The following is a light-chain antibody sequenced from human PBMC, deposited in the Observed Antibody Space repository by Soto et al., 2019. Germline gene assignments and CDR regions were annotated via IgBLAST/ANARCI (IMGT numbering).Light chain of an antibody. CDR3: QQSYSTPQIT. CDR1: QDIGTF. J-gene: IGKJ3*01. Sequence: DFQMTQSPSSLSASVGDTVTITCRASQDIGTFLNWYQQKPGKAPKLLIYAASDLLSGVSSRFSGSGSGTDFTLTICSLQPEDFATYYCQQSYSTPQITFGPGTKVDMK. V-gene: IGKV1-39*01. CDR2: AAS.